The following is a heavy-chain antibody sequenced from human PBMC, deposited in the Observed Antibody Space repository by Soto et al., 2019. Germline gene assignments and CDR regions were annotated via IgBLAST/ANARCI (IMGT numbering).Heavy chain of an antibody. Sequence: QVQLVQSGAAVKTPGASVTVSCKASRYTLTSYGISWVRQAPGQGLEWMGWISAFNGYTNYAQNLQGRVTMTADTSTRTAYMELRSLRSDDTAVYYCAGEHYHTLPHVKDYWGQGTLVTVSS. CDR1: RYTLTSYG. V-gene: IGHV1-18*01. D-gene: IGHD3-3*01. CDR3: AGEHYHTLPHVKDY. J-gene: IGHJ4*02. CDR2: ISAFNGYT.